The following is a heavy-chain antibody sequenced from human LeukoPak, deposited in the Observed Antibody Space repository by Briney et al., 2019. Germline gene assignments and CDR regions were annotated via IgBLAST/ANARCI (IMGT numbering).Heavy chain of an antibody. CDR1: GGSISSNY. Sequence: SETLSLTCTVSGGSISSNYWSWIRQPAGKGLEWIGRIYFSGSTNYNPSLKSRVTMSLDTSKNQFSLKMRSMTAADTAVYYCARDEGSGSYAWDYWGQGTLVTVYS. J-gene: IGHJ4*02. CDR3: ARDEGSGSYAWDY. CDR2: IYFSGST. V-gene: IGHV4-4*07. D-gene: IGHD1-26*01.